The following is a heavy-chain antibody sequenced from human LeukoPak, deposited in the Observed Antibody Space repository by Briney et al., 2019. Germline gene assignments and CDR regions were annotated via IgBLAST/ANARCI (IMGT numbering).Heavy chain of an antibody. Sequence: PSETLSLTCTVSGGSISSGGYYWSWIRQHPGKGLEWIGYIYYSGSTYYNPSLKSRVTISVDTSKNQFSLKLSSVTAADTAVYYCARAPRRGSGFNWFDPWGQGTLVTVSS. J-gene: IGHJ5*02. CDR3: ARAPRRGSGFNWFDP. CDR1: GGSISSGGYY. D-gene: IGHD3-10*01. CDR2: IYYSGST. V-gene: IGHV4-31*03.